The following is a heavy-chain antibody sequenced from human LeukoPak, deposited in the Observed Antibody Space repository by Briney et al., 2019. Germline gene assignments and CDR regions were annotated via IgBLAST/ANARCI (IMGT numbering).Heavy chain of an antibody. CDR2: ITDSGRTI. J-gene: IGHJ4*02. V-gene: IGHV3-48*03. CDR1: GFTFSTYE. D-gene: IGHD6-13*01. Sequence: GGSLRLSCAASGFTFSTYEMNWVRQAPGKGLEWVSYITDSGRTIYYADSVKGRFTISRDNAKNSLFLQMNSLRAEDTAVYYCARDPLSSSSFDLWGQGTLVTVSS. CDR3: ARDPLSSSSFDL.